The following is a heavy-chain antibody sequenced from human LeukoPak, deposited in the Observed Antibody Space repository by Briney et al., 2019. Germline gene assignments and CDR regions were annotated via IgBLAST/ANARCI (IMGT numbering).Heavy chain of an antibody. CDR2: IYYSGSA. V-gene: IGHV4-39*01. CDR3: ARRLAGTVDY. Sequence: SETLSLTCTVSGGSISSSSYYWGWIRQPPGKGLEWIGSIYYSGSAYYNPSLKSRVTISVDTSKNQFSLKLSSVTAADTAVYYCARRLAGTVDYWGQGTLVTVSS. CDR1: GGSISSSSYY. D-gene: IGHD6-13*01. J-gene: IGHJ4*02.